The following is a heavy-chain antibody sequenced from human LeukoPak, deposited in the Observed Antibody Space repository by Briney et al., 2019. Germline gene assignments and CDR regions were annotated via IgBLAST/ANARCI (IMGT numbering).Heavy chain of an antibody. Sequence: GGSLRLSCAASGFTFSSYWMSWVRQAPGKGLEWVANIKQDGSEKYYVDSVKGRFTISRDNAKNSLYLQMNSLRAEDTAVYYCARYRTSEEDYSPLALTFWSGYSNWFDPWGQGTLVTVSS. CDR2: IKQDGSEK. D-gene: IGHD3-3*01. CDR3: ARYRTSEEDYSPLALTFWSGYSNWFDP. V-gene: IGHV3-7*01. CDR1: GFTFSSYW. J-gene: IGHJ5*02.